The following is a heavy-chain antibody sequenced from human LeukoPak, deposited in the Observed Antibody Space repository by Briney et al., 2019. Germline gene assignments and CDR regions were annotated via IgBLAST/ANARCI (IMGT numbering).Heavy chain of an antibody. CDR1: GFSFSSLW. CDR3: ARATGSGRYGRLDY. CDR2: INSDGKIT. J-gene: IGHJ4*02. Sequence: GGSLRLSCAASGFSFSSLWMHWVRQDPGKGVVWVSRINSDGKITIYADSVKGRFTISRDNAKNTLYLQMNSLRAEDTAVYYCARATGSGRYGRLDYWGQGTLVTVSS. D-gene: IGHD1-26*01. V-gene: IGHV3-74*01.